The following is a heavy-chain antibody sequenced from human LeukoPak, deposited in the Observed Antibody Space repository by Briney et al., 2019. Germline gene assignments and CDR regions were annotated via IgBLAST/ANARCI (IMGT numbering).Heavy chain of an antibody. CDR1: GYSISSGYY. J-gene: IGHJ6*03. V-gene: IGHV4-38-2*01. Sequence: PSETLSLTCAVSGYSISSGYYWGWIRQPPGKGLEWIGSIYHSGSTYYNPSLKSRVTISVDTSKNQFSLKLSSVTAADTAVYYCARVEQLVQQYYYYYMDVWGKGTTVTASS. D-gene: IGHD6-13*01. CDR2: IYHSGST. CDR3: ARVEQLVQQYYYYYMDV.